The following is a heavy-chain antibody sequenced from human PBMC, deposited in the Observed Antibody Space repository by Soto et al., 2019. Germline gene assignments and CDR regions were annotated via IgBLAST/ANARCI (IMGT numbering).Heavy chain of an antibody. Sequence: PVGSLRLSCAVSGFTFSSYAMHWVRQAPGKGLEWVAVISYDGSNKYYADSVKGRFTISGDNSKNTLYLQMNSLRAEDTDVYYCARDTMAGTDYWGQETLVTVSS. J-gene: IGHJ4*02. CDR1: GFTFSSYA. D-gene: IGHD6-19*01. CDR3: ARDTMAGTDY. CDR2: ISYDGSNK. V-gene: IGHV3-30-3*01.